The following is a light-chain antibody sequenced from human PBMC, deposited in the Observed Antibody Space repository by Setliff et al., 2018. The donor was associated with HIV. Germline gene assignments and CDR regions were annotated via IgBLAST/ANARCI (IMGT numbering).Light chain of an antibody. V-gene: IGLV2-14*01. CDR3: SSYTISSTLYV. CDR1: SNDIGGYNY. CDR2: DVS. J-gene: IGLJ1*01. Sequence: QSALTQPASVSGPPGQSITISCTGTSNDIGGYNYVSWYQQHPGKAPKLMIYDVSNRPSGVSNRFSGSKSGNTASLTISGLQAEDEADYYCSSYTISSTLYVFGTGTKVTVL.